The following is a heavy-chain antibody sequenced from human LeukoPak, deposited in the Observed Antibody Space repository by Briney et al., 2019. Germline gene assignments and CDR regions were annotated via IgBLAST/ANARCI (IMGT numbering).Heavy chain of an antibody. D-gene: IGHD4-11*01. CDR1: GGSFSSYF. CDR3: ARGDSNSLEYLYYMDV. CDR2: INYTGTT. J-gene: IGHJ6*03. Sequence: SSETLSLTCTVYGGSFSSYFWSWIRQSPGKGLEWIGEINYTGTTNSNPSLGSRLTMSIDSSKNQFSLKLTSVTAADTGVYYCARGDSNSLEYLYYMDVWGKGTTVTVSS. V-gene: IGHV4-34*01.